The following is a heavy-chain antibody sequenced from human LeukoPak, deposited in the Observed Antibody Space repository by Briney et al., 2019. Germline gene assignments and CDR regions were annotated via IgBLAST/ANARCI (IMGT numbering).Heavy chain of an antibody. V-gene: IGHV3-30*04. CDR3: ARDAARPDAFDI. Sequence: GGSLRLSCAASGFTFSSYAMHWVRQAPGKGLEWVAVISYDGSNKYYADSVKGRFTISRDNAKNSLYLQMNSLRAEDTAVYYCARDAARPDAFDIWGQGTMVTVSS. CDR2: ISYDGSNK. CDR1: GFTFSSYA. D-gene: IGHD6-6*01. J-gene: IGHJ3*02.